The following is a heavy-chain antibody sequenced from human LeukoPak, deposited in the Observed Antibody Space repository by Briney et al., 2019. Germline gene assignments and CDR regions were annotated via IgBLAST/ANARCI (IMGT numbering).Heavy chain of an antibody. Sequence: PGGSLRLSCAASGFTFSSYAMSWVRQAPGKGLEWVSAISGSGGSTYYADSVKGRLTISRDNSKNTLYLQMNSLRAEDTAVYYCAKGNSGYDFFDYWGQGTLVTVSS. J-gene: IGHJ4*02. CDR1: GFTFSSYA. V-gene: IGHV3-23*01. D-gene: IGHD5-12*01. CDR2: ISGSGGST. CDR3: AKGNSGYDFFDY.